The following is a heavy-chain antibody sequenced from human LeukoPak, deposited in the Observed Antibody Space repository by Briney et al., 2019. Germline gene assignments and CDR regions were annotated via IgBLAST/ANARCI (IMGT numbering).Heavy chain of an antibody. J-gene: IGHJ4*02. V-gene: IGHV1-2*02. CDR3: TRGPATGSFDY. CDR1: GYTFAAYF. CDR2: INPTTGDT. Sequence: ASVKVSCKTSGYTFAAYFMQWMRQAPGQGLEWVGWINPTTGDTSYAQHFQDRVTMTRDTSISTAYMELTRLRSDDTAVYYCTRGPATGSFDYWGQGTLVIVSS. D-gene: IGHD6-13*01.